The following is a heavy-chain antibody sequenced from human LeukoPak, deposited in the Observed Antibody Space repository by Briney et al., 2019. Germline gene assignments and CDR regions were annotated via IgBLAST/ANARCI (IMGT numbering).Heavy chain of an antibody. CDR3: ARDRGLNGFYY. D-gene: IGHD2-8*01. Sequence: AGTLRLSCAASGFTFSSYSMNWVRQAPGKGLEWVSSISSSSSYIYYAASVKGRFTISRDNAKNSLYLQMNSLRAEDTAVYYCARDRGLNGFYYWGQGALVTVSS. CDR1: GFTFSSYS. J-gene: IGHJ4*02. V-gene: IGHV3-21*01. CDR2: ISSSSSYI.